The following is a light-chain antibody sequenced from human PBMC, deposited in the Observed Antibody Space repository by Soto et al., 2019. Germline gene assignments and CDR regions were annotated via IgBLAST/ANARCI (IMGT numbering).Light chain of an antibody. Sequence: DIQMTQSPSTLSASVGDRVTITCRASQSIGTWLAWYQQKPGKAPNLLIYKASSLESGVPSRFSGSGSGTEFTLTISSLQPDDFATYYCQHYNSSPLTFGGGTKVEIK. CDR3: QHYNSSPLT. CDR2: KAS. J-gene: IGKJ4*01. CDR1: QSIGTW. V-gene: IGKV1-5*03.